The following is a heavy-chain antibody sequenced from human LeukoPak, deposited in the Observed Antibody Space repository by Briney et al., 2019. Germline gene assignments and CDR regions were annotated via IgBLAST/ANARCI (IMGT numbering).Heavy chain of an antibody. CDR1: GYTFTNSY. D-gene: IGHD3-3*01. CDR3: ARVPTHFWSGYYYFDY. V-gene: IGHV1-2*02. Sequence: ASVKVSCKASGYTFTNSYIHWVRQAPGQGLEWMGWINPNSGGTNYAQKFQGRVTMTRDTSISTAYMELSRLRSDDTAVYYCARVPTHFWSGYYYFDYWGQGTLVTVSS. CDR2: INPNSGGT. J-gene: IGHJ4*02.